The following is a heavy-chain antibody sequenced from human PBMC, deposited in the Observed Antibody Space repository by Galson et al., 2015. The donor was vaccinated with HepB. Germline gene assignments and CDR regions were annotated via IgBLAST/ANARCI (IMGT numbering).Heavy chain of an antibody. CDR3: AKEWWSGSYYRYFDY. J-gene: IGHJ4*02. D-gene: IGHD1-26*01. V-gene: IGHV3-30*18. CDR1: GFTFSSYG. CDR2: ISYDGSNK. Sequence: SLRLSCAASGFTFSSYGMHWVRQAPGKGLEWVAVISYDGSNKYYADSVKGRFTISRDNSKNTLYLQINSLRAEDTAVYYCAKEWWSGSYYRYFDYWGQGTLVTVSS.